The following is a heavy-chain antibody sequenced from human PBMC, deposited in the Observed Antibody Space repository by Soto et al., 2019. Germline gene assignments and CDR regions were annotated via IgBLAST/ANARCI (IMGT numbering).Heavy chain of an antibody. CDR3: ARTLRYFDWSHPYYFDY. Sequence: SETLSLTCTVSVGSISSYYWSWIRQPPGKGLEWIGYIYYSGSTNYNPSLKSRVTISVDTSKNQFSLKLSSVTAADTAVYYCARTLRYFDWSHPYYFDYWGLGTLGTVS. V-gene: IGHV4-59*01. D-gene: IGHD3-9*01. CDR2: IYYSGST. CDR1: VGSISSYY. J-gene: IGHJ4*01.